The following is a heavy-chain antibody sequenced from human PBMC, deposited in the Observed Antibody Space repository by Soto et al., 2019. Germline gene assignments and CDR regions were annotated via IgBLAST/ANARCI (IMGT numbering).Heavy chain of an antibody. Sequence: QVQLVQSGAEVKKPGSSVKVSCKASGGTFSSYTISWVRQAPGQGLEWMGRIIPILGIANYAQKFQGRVTXXAXKYXSTAYMELSSLRSEDTAVYYCARDDYGGNSDAFDYWGQGTLVTVSS. J-gene: IGHJ4*02. V-gene: IGHV1-69*08. CDR1: GGTFSSYT. CDR3: ARDDYGGNSDAFDY. CDR2: IIPILGIA. D-gene: IGHD4-17*01.